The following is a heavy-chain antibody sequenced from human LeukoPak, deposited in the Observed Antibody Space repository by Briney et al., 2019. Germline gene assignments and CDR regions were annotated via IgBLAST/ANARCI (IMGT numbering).Heavy chain of an antibody. CDR3: ARLRSSSWYSQGKAGMDV. CDR1: GGSISSYY. J-gene: IGHJ6*02. Sequence: SETLSLTCTVSGGSISSYYWSWIRQPPGKGLEWIGYIYYSGSTNYNPSLKSRVTVSVDTSKNQFSLKLSSVTAADTAVYYCARLRSSSWYSQGKAGMDVWGQGTTVTVSS. V-gene: IGHV4-59*01. D-gene: IGHD6-13*01. CDR2: IYYSGST.